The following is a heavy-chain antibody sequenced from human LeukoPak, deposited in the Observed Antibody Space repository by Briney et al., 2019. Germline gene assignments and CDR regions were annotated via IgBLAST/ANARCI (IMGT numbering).Heavy chain of an antibody. D-gene: IGHD2-2*01. CDR3: ARQLSSETSWFDP. Sequence: SETLSLTCTVSGGSISSYYWSWIRQPPGKGLEWIGYIYYSGSTNYNPSLKSRVTISVDTSENQFSLKLSSVTAADTAVYYCARQLSSETSWFDPWGQGTLVTVSS. V-gene: IGHV4-59*08. CDR2: IYYSGST. CDR1: GGSISSYY. J-gene: IGHJ5*02.